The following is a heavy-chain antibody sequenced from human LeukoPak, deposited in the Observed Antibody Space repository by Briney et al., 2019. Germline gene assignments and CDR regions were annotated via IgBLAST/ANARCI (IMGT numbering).Heavy chain of an antibody. D-gene: IGHD2-2*01. Sequence: GGSLRLSCAASGFTFRSYAMHWVRQAPGKGLEWGAVISSEGSIKYYADSVKGRFTISRDNSKNTLYLQMNSLRAEDTAVYYCARGANHYADYWGQGTLVTVAS. CDR2: ISSEGSIK. CDR1: GFTFRSYA. V-gene: IGHV3-30-3*01. J-gene: IGHJ4*02. CDR3: ARGANHYADY.